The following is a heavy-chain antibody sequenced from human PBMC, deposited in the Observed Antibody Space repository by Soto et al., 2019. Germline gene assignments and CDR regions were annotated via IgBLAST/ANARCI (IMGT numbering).Heavy chain of an antibody. J-gene: IGHJ4*02. CDR3: AKDRAAAGTDY. Sequence: GESLKISCAASGFTFSSYAMSWVRQAPGKGLEWVSAISGSGGSTYYADSVKGRFTISRDNSKNTLYLQMNSLRAEDTAVYYCAKDRAAAGTDYWGQGTLVTVSS. V-gene: IGHV3-23*01. CDR1: GFTFSSYA. CDR2: ISGSGGST. D-gene: IGHD6-13*01.